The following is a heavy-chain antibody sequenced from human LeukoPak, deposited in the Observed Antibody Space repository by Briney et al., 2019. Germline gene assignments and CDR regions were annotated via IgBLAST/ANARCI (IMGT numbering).Heavy chain of an antibody. Sequence: GASVKVSCKASGYTFTGYYMHWVRQAPGQGLEWMGGIIPIFGTANYAQKFQGRVTITADESTSTAYMELSSLRSEDTAVYYCARVPYYYDSSGYSYWGQGTLVTVSS. CDR3: ARVPYYYDSSGYSY. D-gene: IGHD3-22*01. J-gene: IGHJ4*02. V-gene: IGHV1-69*13. CDR2: IIPIFGTA. CDR1: GYTFTGYY.